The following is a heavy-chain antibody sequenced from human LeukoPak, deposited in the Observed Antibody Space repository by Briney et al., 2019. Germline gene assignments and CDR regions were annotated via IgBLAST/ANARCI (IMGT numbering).Heavy chain of an antibody. CDR2: ISYDGSNK. CDR1: GFNFSSFS. Sequence: GGSLRLSCAASGFNFSSFSLHWVRQAPGKGLEWVAIISYDGSNKYYADSVKGRSTISRDNSKNTLYLQMNSLRAEDTAFYYCARDRGLFNALDYWGQGTLVTVSS. J-gene: IGHJ4*02. V-gene: IGHV3-30*04. CDR3: ARDRGLFNALDY. D-gene: IGHD2-21*01.